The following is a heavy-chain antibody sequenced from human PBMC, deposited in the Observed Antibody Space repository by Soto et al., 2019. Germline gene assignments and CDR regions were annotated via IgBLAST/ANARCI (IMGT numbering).Heavy chain of an antibody. CDR3: GFRHELEPPGLVDY. V-gene: IGHV1-69*13. D-gene: IGHD1-1*01. CDR2: IIPIFGTA. Sequence: GASVKVSCKASGGTFSSYAISWVRQAPGQGLEWMGGIIPIFGTANYAQKFQGRVTITADESTSTAYMELSSLRSEDTAVCYCGFRHELEPPGLVDYWGQGTLVTVSS. J-gene: IGHJ4*02. CDR1: GGTFSSYA.